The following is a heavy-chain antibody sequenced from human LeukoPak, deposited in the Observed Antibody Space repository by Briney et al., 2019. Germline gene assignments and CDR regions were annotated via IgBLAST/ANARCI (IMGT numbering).Heavy chain of an antibody. V-gene: IGHV4-39*01. CDR1: GGSISSSPYY. J-gene: IGHJ4*02. D-gene: IGHD1-1*01. CDR2: VYYRGNT. CDR3: ARPTTGPATQGYDS. Sequence: SETLSLTCTVSGGSISSSPYYWAWIRQPPGRGLEWIGSVYYRGNTYHNPSLKSRVTISVDPSKNQFSQSVISVTAADTAVYFCARPTTGPATQGYDSWGQGILVTVAS.